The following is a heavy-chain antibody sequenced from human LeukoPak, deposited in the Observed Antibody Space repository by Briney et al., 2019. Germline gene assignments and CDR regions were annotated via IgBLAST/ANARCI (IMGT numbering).Heavy chain of an antibody. CDR2: ISSSSTYI. J-gene: IGHJ3*02. V-gene: IGHV3-21*04. D-gene: IGHD6-13*01. CDR3: ARVHSSSWPGIEAFDI. Sequence: PGGSLRLSCAASGFTFSTYSMSWVRQAPGKGLEWVSSISSSSTYIYYVDSVKGRFTISRDDAKNSLYLQMNSLRAEDTAVYYCARVHSSSWPGIEAFDIWGQGTMVTVSS. CDR1: GFTFSTYS.